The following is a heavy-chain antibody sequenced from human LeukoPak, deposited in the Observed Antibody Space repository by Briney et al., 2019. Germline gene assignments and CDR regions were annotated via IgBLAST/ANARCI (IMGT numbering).Heavy chain of an antibody. CDR1: GFTFSSYG. J-gene: IGHJ6*03. CDR2: IRYDGSNK. CDR3: ARDGVSMVRGVRVLDYYNYYMDV. V-gene: IGHV3-30*02. D-gene: IGHD3-10*01. Sequence: GGSLRLSCAASGFTFSSYGMRWVRQAPGKGLEWVAFIRYDGSNKYYADSVMGRFTLSRDNAKTSLYLQMSSLRAEDTAVYYWARDGVSMVRGVRVLDYYNYYMDVWGKGTTVTISS.